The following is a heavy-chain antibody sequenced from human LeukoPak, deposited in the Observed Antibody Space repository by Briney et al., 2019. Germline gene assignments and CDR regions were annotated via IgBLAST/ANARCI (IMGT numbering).Heavy chain of an antibody. J-gene: IGHJ4*02. Sequence: GGSLRLSCAASGFILSDYWMSWVRQARGRGLEWVASIKQDGSEKYYVDSVKGRFTISRDNARNSLYLQMDSLRPEGTAVYYCADGTTPDYWGQGTLVTVSS. CDR3: ADGTTPDY. CDR2: IKQDGSEK. CDR1: GFILSDYW. D-gene: IGHD4-11*01. V-gene: IGHV3-7*01.